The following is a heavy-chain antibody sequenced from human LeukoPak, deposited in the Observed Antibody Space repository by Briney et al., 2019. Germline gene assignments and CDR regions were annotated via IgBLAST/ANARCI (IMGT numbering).Heavy chain of an antibody. D-gene: IGHD1-26*01. J-gene: IGHJ4*02. Sequence: SVKVPCKASGGTFSSYAISWVRQAPGQGLEWMGGIIPIFGTANYAQKFQGRVTIATDESTSTAYMELSSLRSEDTAVYYCARGKIIVGASLGFDYWGQGTLVTVSS. CDR1: GGTFSSYA. CDR3: ARGKIIVGASLGFDY. V-gene: IGHV1-69*05. CDR2: IIPIFGTA.